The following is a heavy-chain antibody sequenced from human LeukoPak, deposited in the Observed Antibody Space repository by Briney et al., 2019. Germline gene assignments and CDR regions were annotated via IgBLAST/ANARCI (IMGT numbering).Heavy chain of an antibody. CDR2: ISSNGGST. CDR1: GFTFSSYA. CDR3: ARDGRGSYPIYYFDY. J-gene: IGHJ4*02. Sequence: PGGSLRLSCAASGFTFSSYAMHWVRQAPGKGLEYASAISSNGGSTYYANSVKGRFTISRDNSKNTLYLQMRSLRAEDMAVYYCARDGRGSYPIYYFDYWGQGTLVTVSS. V-gene: IGHV3-64*01. D-gene: IGHD1-26*01.